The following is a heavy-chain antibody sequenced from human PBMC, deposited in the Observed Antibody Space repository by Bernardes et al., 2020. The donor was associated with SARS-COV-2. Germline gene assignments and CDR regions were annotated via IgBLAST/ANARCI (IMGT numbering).Heavy chain of an antibody. Sequence: GGSLRLSCAASGLSFFWMHWVRQAPGKGLVWVSRINSDGTTIDYADSVKGRFTISRDNAKNTLYLQMNSLRADDTAVYYCARDFGGPSDYWGQGTLVTVSS. CDR1: GLSFFW. CDR2: INSDGTTI. CDR3: ARDFGGPSDY. J-gene: IGHJ4*02. V-gene: IGHV3-74*01. D-gene: IGHD2-15*01.